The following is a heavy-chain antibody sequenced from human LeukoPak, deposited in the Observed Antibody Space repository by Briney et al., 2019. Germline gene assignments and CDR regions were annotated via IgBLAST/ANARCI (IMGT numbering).Heavy chain of an antibody. J-gene: IGHJ3*02. Sequence: GGSLRLSCAASGFTFSSYAMSWVRQAPGKGLEWVSSISSSGSFMYYADSVKGRFTISRDNAKNSLFLQMDSLRAEDTAVYYCARNFYGDYADDAFDIWGQGTMVTVSS. V-gene: IGHV3-21*01. CDR3: ARNFYGDYADDAFDI. CDR2: ISSSGSFM. CDR1: GFTFSSYA. D-gene: IGHD4-17*01.